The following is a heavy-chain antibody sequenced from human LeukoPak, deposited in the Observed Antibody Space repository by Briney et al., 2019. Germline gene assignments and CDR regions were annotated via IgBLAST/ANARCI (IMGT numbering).Heavy chain of an antibody. J-gene: IGHJ4*02. Sequence: SETLSLTCTVSGGSISSGGYYWSWIRQPPGKGLEWIGYIYHSGSTYYNPSLKSRVTISVDTSKNQFSLRLSSVTAADTAVYYCASLNYYDRSGYYYYFDYWGQGTLVTVSS. V-gene: IGHV4-30-2*02. CDR3: ASLNYYDRSGYYYYFDY. D-gene: IGHD3-22*01. CDR2: IYHSGST. CDR1: GGSISSGGYY.